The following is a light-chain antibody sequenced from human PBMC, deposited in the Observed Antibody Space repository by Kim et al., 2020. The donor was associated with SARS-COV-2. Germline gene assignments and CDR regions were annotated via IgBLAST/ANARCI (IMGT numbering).Light chain of an antibody. CDR1: KLGNKY. Sequence: SYELTQPPSVSVSPGQTASITCSGDKLGNKYACWYQQKPGQSPVLVIYQDTKRPSGIPERFSGSNSGNTATLTISGTQAMDEGDYYCQAWDSSTVLFGGGTQLTVL. V-gene: IGLV3-1*01. CDR2: QDT. J-gene: IGLJ2*01. CDR3: QAWDSSTVL.